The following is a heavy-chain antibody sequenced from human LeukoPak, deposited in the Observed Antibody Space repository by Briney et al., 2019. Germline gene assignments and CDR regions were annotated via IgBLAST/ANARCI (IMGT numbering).Heavy chain of an antibody. V-gene: IGHV3-23*01. D-gene: IGHD6-13*01. CDR3: AKDLQEQLDFHY. CDR1: GFTFSSYA. CDR2: ISGSGGST. Sequence: PGGSLRLSCAASGFTFSSYAMSWVRQAPGKGLEWVSAISGSGGSTYYADSVKGRFTISRDNFKNTLYLQMNSLRAEDTAVYYCAKDLQEQLDFHYWPQGHLVTVSS. J-gene: IGHJ4*02.